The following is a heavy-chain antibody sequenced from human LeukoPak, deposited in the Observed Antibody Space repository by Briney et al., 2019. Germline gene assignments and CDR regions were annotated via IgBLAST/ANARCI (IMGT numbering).Heavy chain of an antibody. D-gene: IGHD3-3*01. J-gene: IGHJ5*02. CDR1: GYTFTSYY. V-gene: IGHV1-46*01. Sequence: GASVKVSCKASGYTFTSYYMHWVRQAPGQGLEWMGIINPSGGSTSYAQKFQGRVTITRNTSISTAYMELSSLRSEDTAVYYCARSITIFGVVGNWFDPWGQGTLVTVSS. CDR2: INPSGGST. CDR3: ARSITIFGVVGNWFDP.